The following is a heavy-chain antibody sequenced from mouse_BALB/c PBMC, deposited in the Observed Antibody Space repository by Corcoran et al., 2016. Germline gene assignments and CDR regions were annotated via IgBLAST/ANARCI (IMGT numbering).Heavy chain of an antibody. J-gene: IGHJ4*01. CDR2: VNPNNGGT. CDR3: ARGSVPSMIGGHYAMDY. D-gene: IGHD2-10*02. CDR1: GYTFTDYY. V-gene: IGHV1-26*01. Sequence: EVQLQQSGPELVKPGASVKISCKASGYTFTDYYMNWVKQSHGKSLEWIGLVNPNNGGTSYNQKFKGKATLTVDKSSSTAYMELRSLTSEDSAVYYCARGSVPSMIGGHYAMDYWGQGTSVTVSS.